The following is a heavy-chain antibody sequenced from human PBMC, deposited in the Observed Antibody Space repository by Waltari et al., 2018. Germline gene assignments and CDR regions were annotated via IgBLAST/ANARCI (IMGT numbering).Heavy chain of an antibody. J-gene: IGHJ6*02. CDR1: GGTFSSYA. CDR3: ASRDSGSYTVYYGMDV. Sequence: QVQLVQSGAEVKKPGSSVKVSCKASGGTFSSYAISWVRQAPGQGLEWMGGVIPIFGTANYAQKFQGRVTITTDESTSTAYMELSSLRSEDTAVYYCASRDSGSYTVYYGMDVWGQGTTVTVSS. D-gene: IGHD1-26*01. CDR2: VIPIFGTA. V-gene: IGHV1-69*05.